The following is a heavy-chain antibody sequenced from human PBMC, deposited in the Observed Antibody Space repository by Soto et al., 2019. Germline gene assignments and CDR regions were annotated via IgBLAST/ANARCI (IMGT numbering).Heavy chain of an antibody. V-gene: IGHV1-69*13. Sequence: SVKVSCKASGGTFSSYAISWVRQAPGQGLEWMGGIIPIFGTANYAQKLQGRVTITADESTSTAYMELSSLRSEDTAVYYCARDYDSSGDYYYYGMDVRGQGTTVTVSS. D-gene: IGHD3-22*01. CDR2: IIPIFGTA. CDR3: ARDYDSSGDYYYYGMDV. J-gene: IGHJ6*02. CDR1: GGTFSSYA.